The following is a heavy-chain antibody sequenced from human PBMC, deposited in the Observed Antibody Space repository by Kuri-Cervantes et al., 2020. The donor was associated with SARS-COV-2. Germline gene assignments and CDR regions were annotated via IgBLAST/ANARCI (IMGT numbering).Heavy chain of an antibody. D-gene: IGHD6-13*01. CDR1: GGTFSSYA. J-gene: IGHJ4*02. CDR3: ARGGSSYSSSWFDYYFDY. V-gene: IGHV1-69*13. Sequence: SVKVSCKASGGTFSSYAISWVRQAPGQGLEWMGRIIPIFGTANYAQKFQGRVTITAEQSTSTAYMELSSLRSEDTAVYYCARGGSSYSSSWFDYYFDYWGQGTLVTVSS. CDR2: IIPIFGTA.